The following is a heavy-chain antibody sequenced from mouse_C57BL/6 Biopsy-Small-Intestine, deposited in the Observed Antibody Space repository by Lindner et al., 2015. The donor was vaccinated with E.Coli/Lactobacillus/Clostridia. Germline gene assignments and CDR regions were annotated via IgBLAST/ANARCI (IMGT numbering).Heavy chain of an antibody. CDR2: INPNGGKT. D-gene: IGHD3-1*01. J-gene: IGHJ3*01. Sequence: SVKVSCKASGYIFTDYHMHWVRQAPGQGLEWVGMINPNGGKTTYARRFQGRVTMTMDTSTTTVYMELSSLRPDDTAVYYCATDRRVIFGVVSNPDHWGPGTVVTVS. CDR1: GYIFTDYH. CDR3: ATDRRVIFGVVSNPDH. V-gene: IGHV1-64*01.